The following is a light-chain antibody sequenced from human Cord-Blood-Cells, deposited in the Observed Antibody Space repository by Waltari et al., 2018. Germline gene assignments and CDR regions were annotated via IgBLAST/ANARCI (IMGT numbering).Light chain of an antibody. V-gene: IGKV4-1*01. CDR1: QSVLYSSNNKNY. CDR2: WAS. CDR3: QQYYSTPYT. J-gene: IGKJ2*01. Sequence: DIVMTQSPDSLVVSLGERAAINCKPSQSVLYSSNNKNYLAWYQQKPGQPPKLLIYWASTRESGVPDRFSGSGSGTDFTLTISSLQAEDVAVYYCQQYYSTPYTFGQGTKLEIK.